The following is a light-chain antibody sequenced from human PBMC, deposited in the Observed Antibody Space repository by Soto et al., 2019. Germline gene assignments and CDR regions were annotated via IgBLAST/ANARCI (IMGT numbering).Light chain of an antibody. CDR3: QQCSNWPLT. J-gene: IGKJ4*01. V-gene: IGKV3-11*01. CDR2: DAS. Sequence: EIVLTQSPSTLSLSPGERATLSCRASQSVSSSLAWFQQRPGQAPRLLIYDASNRATGIPARFSGSGSGTDFTLTISSLEPEDFALYYCQQCSNWPLTFGGGTKVDIK. CDR1: QSVSSS.